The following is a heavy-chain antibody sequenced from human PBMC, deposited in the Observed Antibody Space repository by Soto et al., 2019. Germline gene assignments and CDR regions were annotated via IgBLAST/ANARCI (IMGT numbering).Heavy chain of an antibody. CDR2: ISWNSGSI. D-gene: IGHD2-15*01. CDR1: GFTFDDYA. V-gene: IGHV3-9*01. CDR3: AKDIQPLGLGYCSGGSCSWGPFDY. Sequence: GGSLRLSCAASGFTFDDYAMHWVRQAPGKGLEWVSGISWNSGSIGYADSVKGRFTISRDNAKNSLYLQMNSLRAEDTALYYCAKDIQPLGLGYCSGGSCSWGPFDYWGQGTLVTVSS. J-gene: IGHJ4*02.